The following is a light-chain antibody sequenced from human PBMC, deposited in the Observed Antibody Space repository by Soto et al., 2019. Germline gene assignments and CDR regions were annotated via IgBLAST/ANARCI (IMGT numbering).Light chain of an antibody. J-gene: IGLJ1*01. CDR2: YDN. V-gene: IGLV3-21*04. CDR3: HVSDSSSDPYV. Sequence: SYELTQTPSVSVAPGRTATMTCGGNNIGSKSVHWYQQKPGQAPLLIIRYDNDRPSGIPGRFSGSSSGNTATLTISRVEAEDEADYFCHVSDSSSDPYVFGTGTKLTVL. CDR1: NIGSKS.